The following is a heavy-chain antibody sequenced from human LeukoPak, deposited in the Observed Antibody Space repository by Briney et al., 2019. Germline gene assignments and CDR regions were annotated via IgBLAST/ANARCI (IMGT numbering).Heavy chain of an antibody. J-gene: IGHJ6*02. CDR3: VRDVSRRIGMDV. CDR1: GFIFNSYT. CDR2: ISPGVSGYT. Sequence: PGGSLRLSCLASGFIFNSYTMKWVREAPGKGVEWVSTISPGVSGYTWYAESVKGRFTISRDNPENSLYLQMDSLRADDTAVYYCVRDVSRRIGMDVWGQGTTVTVSS. V-gene: IGHV3-21*06. D-gene: IGHD2/OR15-2a*01.